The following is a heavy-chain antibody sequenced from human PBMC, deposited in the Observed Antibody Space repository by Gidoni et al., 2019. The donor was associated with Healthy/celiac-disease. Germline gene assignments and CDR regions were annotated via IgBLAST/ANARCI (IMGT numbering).Heavy chain of an antibody. CDR1: GGTFSSYA. V-gene: IGHV1-69*01. D-gene: IGHD2-15*01. CDR2: IIPIFGTA. J-gene: IGHJ6*03. Sequence: QVQLVQSGAEVKKPGSSVKVSCKASGGTFSSYAISWVRQDPGQGLEWMGGIIPIFGTANYAQKFQGRVTITADESTSTAYRELSSLRSEDTAVYYCARVYCSGGSCYPYVPYYYYYMDVWGKGTTVTVSS. CDR3: ARVYCSGGSCYPYVPYYYYYMDV.